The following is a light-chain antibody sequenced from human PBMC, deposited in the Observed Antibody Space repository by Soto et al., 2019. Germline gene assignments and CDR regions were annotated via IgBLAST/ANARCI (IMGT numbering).Light chain of an antibody. Sequence: QSVLTQPASVSGSPGQSITISCTGTSSDVGGYNYVSRYQQHPGKAPKLMIYDVSNRPSGVSNRFSGSKSGNTASLTISGLQAEDEADYYCSSYTSTIWVFGGGTKVTVL. CDR3: SSYTSTIWV. V-gene: IGLV2-14*01. CDR1: SSDVGGYNY. J-gene: IGLJ3*02. CDR2: DVS.